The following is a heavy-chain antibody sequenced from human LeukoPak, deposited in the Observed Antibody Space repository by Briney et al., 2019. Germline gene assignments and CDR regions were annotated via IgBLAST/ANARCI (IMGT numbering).Heavy chain of an antibody. Sequence: SETLSLTCTVSGYSITNYYWSWIRQPPGKGLEWIGYISYSGSTNYNPSLKSRVTISADMSKNQFSLKLTSLTAADTAVYYCARGTSFGLMNSDNWGQGTLVIVSS. V-gene: IGHV4-59*12. CDR2: ISYSGST. D-gene: IGHD2-8*01. CDR1: GYSITNYY. CDR3: ARGTSFGLMNSDN. J-gene: IGHJ4*02.